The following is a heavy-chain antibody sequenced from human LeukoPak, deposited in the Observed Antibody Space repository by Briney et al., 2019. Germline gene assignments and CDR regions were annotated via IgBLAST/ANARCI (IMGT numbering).Heavy chain of an antibody. V-gene: IGHV3-53*01. CDR2: IYSGGST. CDR3: ARDRVSLFDY. Sequence: GGSLRLSCAASGFTVSSNYMSWVRQVPGKGLEWVSVIYSGGSTYYADSVKGRFTISRDNSKNTLYLQMNSLRAEDTAVYYCARDRVSLFDYWGQGTLVTVSS. CDR1: GFTVSSNY. J-gene: IGHJ4*02.